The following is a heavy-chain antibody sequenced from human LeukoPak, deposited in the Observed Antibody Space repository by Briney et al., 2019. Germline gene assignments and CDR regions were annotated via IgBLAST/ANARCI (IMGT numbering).Heavy chain of an antibody. Sequence: SVKVSCKASGGTFISYAISWVRQAPGQGLGWMGGIIPIFGTANYAQKFQGRVTITADESTSTAYMELSSLRSEDTAVYYCARAYCGGDCYSIHWFDPWGQGTLVTVSS. CDR1: GGTFISYA. CDR2: IIPIFGTA. V-gene: IGHV1-69*01. J-gene: IGHJ5*02. D-gene: IGHD2-21*02. CDR3: ARAYCGGDCYSIHWFDP.